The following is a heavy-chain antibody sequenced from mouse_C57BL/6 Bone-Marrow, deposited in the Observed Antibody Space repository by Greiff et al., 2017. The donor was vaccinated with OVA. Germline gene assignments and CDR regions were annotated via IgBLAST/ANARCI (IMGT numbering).Heavy chain of an antibody. V-gene: IGHV1-64*01. CDR3: ASTYGSSSRYYAMDY. CDR1: GYTFTSYW. J-gene: IGHJ4*01. CDR2: IHPNSGST. Sequence: VQLQQPGAELVKPGASVKLSCKASGYTFTSYWMHWVKQRPGQGLEWIGMIHPNSGSTNYNEKFKSKATLTVDKSSSTAYMQLSSLTSEDSAVYYCASTYGSSSRYYAMDYWGQGTSVTVSS. D-gene: IGHD1-1*01.